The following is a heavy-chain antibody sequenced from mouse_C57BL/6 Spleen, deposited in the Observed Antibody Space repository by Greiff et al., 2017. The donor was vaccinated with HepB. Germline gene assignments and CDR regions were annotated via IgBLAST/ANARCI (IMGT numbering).Heavy chain of an antibody. Sequence: VKVEESGPGLVAPSQSLSITCTVSGFSLTSYAISWVRQPPGKGLEWLGVIWTGGGTNYNSALKSRLSISKDNSKSQVFLKMNSLQTDDTARYYCARKGITTVVAPYYAMDYWGQGTSVTVSS. CDR2: IWTGGGT. J-gene: IGHJ4*01. CDR1: GFSLTSYA. CDR3: ARKGITTVVAPYYAMDY. V-gene: IGHV2-9-1*01. D-gene: IGHD1-1*01.